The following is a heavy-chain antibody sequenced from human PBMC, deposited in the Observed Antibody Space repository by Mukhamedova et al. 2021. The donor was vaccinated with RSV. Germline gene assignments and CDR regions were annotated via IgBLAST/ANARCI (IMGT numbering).Heavy chain of an antibody. CDR3: ARDPEPWSSGWYGYGDY. J-gene: IGHJ4*01. CDR2: ISYDGSNK. V-gene: IGHV3-30*04. CDR1: SSYA. Sequence: SSYAMHWVRQAPGKGLEWVAVISYDGSNKYYADSVKGRFTISRDNSKNTLYLQMNSLRAEDTAVYYCARDPEPWSSGWYGYGDYW. D-gene: IGHD6-19*01.